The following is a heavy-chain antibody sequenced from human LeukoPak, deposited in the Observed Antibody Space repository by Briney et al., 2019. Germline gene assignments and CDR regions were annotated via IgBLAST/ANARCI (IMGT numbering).Heavy chain of an antibody. V-gene: IGHV3-53*01. D-gene: IGHD2-15*01. CDR3: ARGGGFDCSGGSCYAFDI. CDR2: IYSGGST. J-gene: IGHJ3*02. CDR1: GFTVSSNY. Sequence: GGSLRLSCAASGFTVSSNYMSWVRQAPGKGLEWVSVIYSGGSTYFADSVKGRFTISRDNSKNTLYLQMNSLRAEDTAVYYCARGGGFDCSGGSCYAFDIWGQGTMVTVSS.